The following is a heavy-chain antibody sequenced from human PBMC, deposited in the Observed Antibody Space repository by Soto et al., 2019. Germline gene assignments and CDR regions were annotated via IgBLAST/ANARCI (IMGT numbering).Heavy chain of an antibody. D-gene: IGHD3-22*01. V-gene: IGHV4-30-4*01. Sequence: SETLSLTCTVSGGSISSGDYYWSWIRQPPGKGLEWIGYIYYSGSTYYNPSLKSRVTISVDTSKNQFSLKLSSVTAADTAVYYCARVTYDSSGYLDREAYYFDYWGQGTLVTVSS. CDR2: IYYSGST. CDR3: ARVTYDSSGYLDREAYYFDY. CDR1: GGSISSGDYY. J-gene: IGHJ4*02.